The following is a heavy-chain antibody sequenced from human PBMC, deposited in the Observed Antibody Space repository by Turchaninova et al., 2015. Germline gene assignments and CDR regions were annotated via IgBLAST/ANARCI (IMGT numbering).Heavy chain of an antibody. CDR3: ARDRTTVVTWDYYGMDV. CDR1: GFTIISYE. Sequence: EVQLVESGGGLVQPGGSLRLSGEAEGFTIISYEMNWVRKAPGKGLEWVSYISRSGSTIYYADAVKGRFTIARDNAKNSLYLQMNSLRAEDTAVYYCARDRTTVVTWDYYGMDVWGQGTTVTVSS. J-gene: IGHJ6*02. V-gene: IGHV3-48*03. D-gene: IGHD4-23*01. CDR2: ISRSGSTI.